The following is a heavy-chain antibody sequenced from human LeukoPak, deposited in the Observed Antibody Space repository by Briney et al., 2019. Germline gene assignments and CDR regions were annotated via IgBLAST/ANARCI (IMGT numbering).Heavy chain of an antibody. V-gene: IGHV3-7*01. CDR2: IRPDETEK. CDR1: GFTFSIYW. D-gene: IGHD3-10*01. J-gene: IGHJ4*02. CDR3: ARQSYDGCHYPDY. Sequence: GGSLRLSCAASGFTFSIYWMTWVRQAPGKGLEWVANIRPDETEKYYVDSVKGRFTISRDNAKNSLFLQMDSLRAEDTAVYYCARQSYDGCHYPDYWGQGSLVTVSS.